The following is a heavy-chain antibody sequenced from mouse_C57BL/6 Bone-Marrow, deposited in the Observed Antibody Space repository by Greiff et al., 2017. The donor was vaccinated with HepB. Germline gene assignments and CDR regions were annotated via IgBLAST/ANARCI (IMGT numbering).Heavy chain of an antibody. CDR3: TRSLGDFDY. Sequence: VKLQQSGAELVRPGASVTLSCKASGYTFTDYEMHWVKQTPVHGLEWIGAIDPETGGTAHNQKFKGKAILTADKSSSTAYMELRSLTSEDSAVYYCTRSLGDFDYWGQGTTLTVSS. J-gene: IGHJ2*01. V-gene: IGHV1-15*01. D-gene: IGHD6-2*01. CDR2: IDPETGGT. CDR1: GYTFTDYE.